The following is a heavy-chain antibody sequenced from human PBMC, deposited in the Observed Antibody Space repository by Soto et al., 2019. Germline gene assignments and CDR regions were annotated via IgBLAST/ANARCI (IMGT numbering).Heavy chain of an antibody. CDR1: GFTFRSYA. V-gene: IGHV3-23*01. J-gene: IGHJ4*02. CDR3: AKDRTPFYGDDEGGYCDY. Sequence: EVQLLESGGGLVQPGGSLRLSCVASGFTFRSYAMSWVRQAPGKGLEWVSSINDSGDRTYFAESVKGRFTISRDKSKNTMFLQMNSLRAEDTATYYCAKDRTPFYGDDEGGYCDYGGQGTLVTVSS. CDR2: INDSGDRT. D-gene: IGHD4-17*01.